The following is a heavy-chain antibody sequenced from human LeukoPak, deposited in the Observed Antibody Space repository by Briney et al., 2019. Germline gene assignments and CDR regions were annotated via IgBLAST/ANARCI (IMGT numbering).Heavy chain of an antibody. CDR1: GGTLSSSSYF. J-gene: IGHJ4*02. CDR2: IYYSGST. D-gene: IGHD4-11*01. Sequence: SETLSLTCTVSGGTLSSSSYFWGWIRQPPGKGLEWIGSIYYSGSTYYNPSLKSRVTISVDTSNNQFSLKLSSVTAADTAVYYCARHGLQYDSAFDYWGQGTLVTVSS. V-gene: IGHV4-39*01. CDR3: ARHGLQYDSAFDY.